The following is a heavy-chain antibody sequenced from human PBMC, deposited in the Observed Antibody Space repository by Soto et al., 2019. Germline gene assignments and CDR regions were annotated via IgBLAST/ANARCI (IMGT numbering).Heavy chain of an antibody. CDR1: GFTFSSYS. D-gene: IGHD6-13*01. CDR3: ARHPERIAQIGWFDP. CDR2: ISSSSSTI. J-gene: IGHJ5*02. Sequence: EVQLVESGGGLVQPGGSLRLSCAASGFTFSSYSMNWVRQAPGKGLEWVSYISSSSSTIYYADSVKGRFTISRDNARNSRYLQMNSLRAEETAVYYCARHPERIAQIGWFDPWGQGTLVTVSS. V-gene: IGHV3-48*01.